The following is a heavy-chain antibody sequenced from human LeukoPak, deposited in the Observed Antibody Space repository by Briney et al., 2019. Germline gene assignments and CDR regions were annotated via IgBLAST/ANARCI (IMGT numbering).Heavy chain of an antibody. V-gene: IGHV4-59*01. D-gene: IGHD3-16*02. Sequence: PSETLSLTCTVSGGSISSYYWSWIRQPPGKGLEWIGYIYYSGSTNYNPSLKSRVTISVDTSKNQFSLKLSSVTAADTAVYYCARVSYDYVWGSYRYSRWFDPWGQGTLVTVSS. CDR1: GGSISSYY. CDR2: IYYSGST. CDR3: ARVSYDYVWGSYRYSRWFDP. J-gene: IGHJ5*02.